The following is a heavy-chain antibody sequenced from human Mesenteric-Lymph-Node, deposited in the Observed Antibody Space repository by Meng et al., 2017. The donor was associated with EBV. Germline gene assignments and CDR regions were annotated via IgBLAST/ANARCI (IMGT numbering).Heavy chain of an antibody. CDR1: GFTLTELS. CDR2: FDPEDDER. Sequence: VQLVQPWAEGKKPGASVKDSCKVSGFTLTELSIHWVRQPPGKGLEWMGGFDPEDDERIYAQKFRGRLTMTEDTSTDTAYMELSSLKSEDTAVYYCARRIVVVTSNWFDPWGQGTLVTVSS. CDR3: ARRIVVVTSNWFDP. V-gene: IGHV1-24*01. J-gene: IGHJ5*02. D-gene: IGHD3-22*01.